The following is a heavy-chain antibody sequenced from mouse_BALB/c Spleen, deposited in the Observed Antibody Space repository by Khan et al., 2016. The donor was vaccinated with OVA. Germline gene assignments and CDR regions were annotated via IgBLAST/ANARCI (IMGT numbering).Heavy chain of an antibody. D-gene: IGHD1-1*01. CDR1: GFSLTSYG. CDR3: AGLYYYGSSFYDMDY. CDR2: IWAGGST. V-gene: IGHV2-9*02. Sequence: VQLQESGPGLVAPSQSLSITCTVSGFSLTSYGVHWVRQPPGKGLEWLGVIWAGGSTNYNSALMSRLSISKDNSKSQVFLKMNSLQTDDTAMYYCAGLYYYGSSFYDMDYWGQGTSVTVSS. J-gene: IGHJ4*01.